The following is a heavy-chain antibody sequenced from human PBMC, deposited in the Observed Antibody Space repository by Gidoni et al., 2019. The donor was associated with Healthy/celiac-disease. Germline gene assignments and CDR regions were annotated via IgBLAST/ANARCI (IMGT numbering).Heavy chain of an antibody. CDR3: AGDRDCSGGSCYWGTYDAFDI. CDR2: IYSGSST. V-gene: IGHV3-53*01. D-gene: IGHD2-15*01. Sequence: EVQLVESGGGLFQPGGSLRLSCPASGFTAGSNYMSWVRQAPGKGLEWVSVIYSGSSTYYADSVKGRFTISRDNSKNTLYLQMNSLRAEDTAVYYCAGDRDCSGGSCYWGTYDAFDIWGQGTMVTVSS. J-gene: IGHJ3*02. CDR1: GFTAGSNY.